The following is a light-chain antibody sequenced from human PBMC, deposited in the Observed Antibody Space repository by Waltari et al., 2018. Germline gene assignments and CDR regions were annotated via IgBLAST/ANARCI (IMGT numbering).Light chain of an antibody. V-gene: IGKV1-9*01. CDR1: QGITTY. Sequence: DMQLTQSPSFLSASVGDRVTITCRASQGITTYLAWYQQKTGKAPKLLIYDASTLQGGVPSRFSGCGSGTEFTLTISSLQPEDFATYYCQQLNNYPFTFGPGTKVHIK. CDR3: QQLNNYPFT. CDR2: DAS. J-gene: IGKJ3*01.